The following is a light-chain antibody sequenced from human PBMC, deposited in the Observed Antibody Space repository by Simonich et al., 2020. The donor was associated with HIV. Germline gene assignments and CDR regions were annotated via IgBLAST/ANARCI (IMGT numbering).Light chain of an antibody. CDR1: QSVLYSSNNKNY. CDR3: QQRSNWPST. J-gene: IGKJ4*01. Sequence: DFLMTQSPDSLSLSLGERATISCKSSQSVLYSSNNKNYLAWYQQKPGQPPKLLIYWAATRESGVPDRCSGSGSGTDFTLTISSLQAEDVAVYYCQQRSNWPSTFGGGTKVEIK. CDR2: WAA. V-gene: IGKV4-1*01.